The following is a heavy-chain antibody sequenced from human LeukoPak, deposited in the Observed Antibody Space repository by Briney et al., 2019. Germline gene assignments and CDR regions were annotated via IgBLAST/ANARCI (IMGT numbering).Heavy chain of an antibody. CDR3: ANGAYCSSTSCYAGDYFDY. J-gene: IGHJ4*02. D-gene: IGHD2-2*01. V-gene: IGHV3-23*01. CDR2: ISGSGGST. Sequence: QPGGSLRLSCAASGFTFSSYAMSWVRQAPGKGLEWVSAISGSGGSTYYAASVKGRFSISRENSKNTRYLQMNSLRDEDTAVYYCANGAYCSSTSCYAGDYFDYWGQGTLVTVSS. CDR1: GFTFSSYA.